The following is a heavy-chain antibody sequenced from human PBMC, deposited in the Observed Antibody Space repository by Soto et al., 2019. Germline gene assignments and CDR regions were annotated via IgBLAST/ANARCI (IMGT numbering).Heavy chain of an antibody. CDR1: GYTFTSYG. V-gene: IGHV1-18*01. Sequence: ASVKVSCKASGYTFTSYGISWVRQAPGQGLEWMGWISAYNGNTNYAQKLQGRVTMTTDTSTSTAYMELRSLRSDDTAVYYCAGGYYDILTGLGWFDPWGQGTLVTVSS. CDR2: ISAYNGNT. J-gene: IGHJ5*02. CDR3: AGGYYDILTGLGWFDP. D-gene: IGHD3-9*01.